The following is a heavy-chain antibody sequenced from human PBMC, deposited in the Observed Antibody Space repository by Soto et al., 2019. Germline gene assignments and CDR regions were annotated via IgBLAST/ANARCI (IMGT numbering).Heavy chain of an antibody. D-gene: IGHD6-6*01. Sequence: SEALSRTCTVSGGSISDFYWSWIRQPPGKGLEWIGYIYYSGSTNYNPSLKSRVTISVDTSKNQFSLNLRSMSPADTAVYYCARVGGLAARTFDYWGPGTLVTVSS. CDR1: GGSISDFY. CDR3: ARVGGLAARTFDY. CDR2: IYYSGST. V-gene: IGHV4-59*01. J-gene: IGHJ4*02.